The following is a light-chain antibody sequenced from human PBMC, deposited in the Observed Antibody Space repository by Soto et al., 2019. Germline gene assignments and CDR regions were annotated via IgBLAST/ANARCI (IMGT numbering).Light chain of an antibody. Sequence: EIVLTQSPATLASFPGERVTLSCRASQAVSTRLAWYQHKPGEAARRLIYLASNRAAGVPARFSGSASGTDFTLTISALEPEDFAVYYCHQRHSSPRTVGQGTKVDSK. CDR2: LAS. CDR1: QAVSTR. J-gene: IGKJ1*01. V-gene: IGKV3-11*01. CDR3: HQRHSSPRT.